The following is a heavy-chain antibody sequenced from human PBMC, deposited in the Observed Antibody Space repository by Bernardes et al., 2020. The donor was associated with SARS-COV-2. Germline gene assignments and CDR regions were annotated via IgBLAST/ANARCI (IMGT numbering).Heavy chain of an antibody. J-gene: IGHJ6*03. V-gene: IGHV4-34*01. CDR1: GGSFSGYY. CDR2: INHSGST. CDR3: AREPYYDFWSGYYTGYYYYYYMDV. D-gene: IGHD3-3*01. Sequence: SETLSLTCAVYGGSFSGYYWSWIRQPPGKGLEWIGEINHSGSTNYNPSLKSRVTISVDTSKNQFSLKLSSVTAADTAVYYCAREPYYDFWSGYYTGYYYYYYMDVWGKGTTVTVSS.